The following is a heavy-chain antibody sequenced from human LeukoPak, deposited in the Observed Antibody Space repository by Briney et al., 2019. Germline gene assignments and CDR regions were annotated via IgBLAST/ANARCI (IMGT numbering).Heavy chain of an antibody. CDR1: GFTFDDYA. J-gene: IGHJ4*02. D-gene: IGHD4-17*01. CDR3: ATSQGVTTDFDY. CDR2: ISWNSGSI. Sequence: GRSPRLSCAASGFTFDDYAMHWVRQAPGKGLEWVSGISWNSGSIGYADSVKGRFTISRDNAKNSLYLQMNSLRAEDTALYYCATSQGVTTDFDYWGQGTLVTVSS. V-gene: IGHV3-9*01.